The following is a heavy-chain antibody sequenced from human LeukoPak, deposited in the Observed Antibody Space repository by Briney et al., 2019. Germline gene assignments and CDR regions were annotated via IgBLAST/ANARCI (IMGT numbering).Heavy chain of an antibody. D-gene: IGHD3-10*01. V-gene: IGHV3-33*01. CDR3: ARSGHDAFDI. J-gene: IGHJ3*02. Sequence: GRSLRLSCAASGFTFSSYGMHWVRQAPGKGLEWVAVIWYDGSNKYYADSVKGRFTISRNNSKNTLYLQMNSLRAEDTAVYYCARSGHDAFDIWGQGTMVTVSS. CDR1: GFTFSSYG. CDR2: IWYDGSNK.